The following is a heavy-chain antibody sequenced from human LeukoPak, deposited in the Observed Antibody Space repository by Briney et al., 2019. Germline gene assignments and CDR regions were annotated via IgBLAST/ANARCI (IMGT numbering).Heavy chain of an antibody. CDR3: ARDPLYGDNAFDI. CDR1: GGSISSYY. J-gene: IGHJ3*02. D-gene: IGHD4-17*01. Sequence: PSETLSLTCTVSGGSISSYYWSWIRQPPGKGLEWIGYIYYSGSTNYSPSLKSRVTISVDTSKNQFSLKLSSVTAADTAVYYCARDPLYGDNAFDIWGQGTMVTVSS. V-gene: IGHV4-59*01. CDR2: IYYSGST.